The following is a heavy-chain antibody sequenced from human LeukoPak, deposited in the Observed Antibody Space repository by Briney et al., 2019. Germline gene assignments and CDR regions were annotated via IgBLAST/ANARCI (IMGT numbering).Heavy chain of an antibody. D-gene: IGHD1-26*01. V-gene: IGHV4-4*07. J-gene: IGHJ6*02. CDR3: AREDSGYYYYGMDV. Sequence: SETLSLTCTGSGGSISSYHWSWIRQPAGKGLDGIGRIYTSGSTNYNPSLKSRVTMSVDTSKNQFSLKLSSVTAADAAVYYCAREDSGYYYYGMDVWGQGTTVTVSS. CDR2: IYTSGST. CDR1: GGSISSYH.